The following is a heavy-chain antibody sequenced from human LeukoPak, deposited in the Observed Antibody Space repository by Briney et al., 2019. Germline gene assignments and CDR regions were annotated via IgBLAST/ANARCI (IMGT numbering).Heavy chain of an antibody. Sequence: PSETLSLTCAVYGGSFSGYYWSRIRQPPGKGLEWIGYIYYSGSTNYNPSLKSRVTISVDTSKNQFSLKLSSVTAADTAVYYCARDHGTSSPFDYWGQGTLVTVSS. CDR1: GGSFSGYY. V-gene: IGHV4-59*01. J-gene: IGHJ4*02. D-gene: IGHD2-2*01. CDR2: IYYSGST. CDR3: ARDHGTSSPFDY.